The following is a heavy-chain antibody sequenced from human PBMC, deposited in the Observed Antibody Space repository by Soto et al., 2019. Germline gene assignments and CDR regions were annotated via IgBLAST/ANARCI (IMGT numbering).Heavy chain of an antibody. D-gene: IGHD3-22*01. CDR3: ARSLYYYDSSGYYAYYFDY. CDR1: GGSISSGGYY. CDR2: IYYSGST. Sequence: SETLSLTCTVSGGSISSGGYYWSWIRQHPGKGLEWIGYIYYSGSTYYNPSLKSRVTISVDTSKNQFSLKLSSVAAADTAVYYCARSLYYYDSSGYYAYYFDYWAREPWSQSPQ. V-gene: IGHV4-31*03. J-gene: IGHJ4*02.